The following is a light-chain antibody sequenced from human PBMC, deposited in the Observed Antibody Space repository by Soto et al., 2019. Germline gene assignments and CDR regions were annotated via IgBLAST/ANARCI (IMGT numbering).Light chain of an antibody. CDR2: DDS. CDR1: NIGSKR. V-gene: IGLV3-21*02. J-gene: IGLJ3*02. CDR3: QVWDSDSDSWV. Sequence: SYELTQPPSVSVVPGQTARITCGGNNIGSKRVHWYQQRPGQAPVLVVHDDSDRPSGIPERFSGSNFRNTATLTISRVEAGDEADYYCQVWDSDSDSWVFGGGTKLTVL.